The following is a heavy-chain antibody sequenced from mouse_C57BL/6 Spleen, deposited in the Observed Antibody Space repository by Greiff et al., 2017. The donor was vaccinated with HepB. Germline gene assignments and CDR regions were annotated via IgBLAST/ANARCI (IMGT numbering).Heavy chain of an antibody. D-gene: IGHD1-1*01. J-gene: IGHJ2*01. CDR2: IDPENGDT. CDR3: TRYYGSN. Sequence: EVQLQQSGAELVRPGASVKLSCTASGFNIKDDYMHWVKQRPEQGLEWIGWIDPENGDTEYASKFQGKATITADTSSNTAYLQLSSLTSEDTAVYYGTRYYGSNWGQGTTLTVSS. CDR1: GFNIKDDY. V-gene: IGHV14-4*01.